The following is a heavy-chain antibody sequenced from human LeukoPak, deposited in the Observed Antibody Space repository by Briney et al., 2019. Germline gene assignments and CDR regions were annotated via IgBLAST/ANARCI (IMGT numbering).Heavy chain of an antibody. D-gene: IGHD3-22*01. Sequence: GGSLRLSCAASGFTFSSYAMHWVRQAPGKGLEWVAVISYDGSNKYYADSVKGRFTISRDNSKNTLYLQMNSLRAEDTAVYYCAREVIMGADPYYYDSSGYSPLGYWGQGTLVTVSS. CDR1: GFTFSSYA. J-gene: IGHJ4*02. V-gene: IGHV3-30-3*01. CDR2: ISYDGSNK. CDR3: AREVIMGADPYYYDSSGYSPLGY.